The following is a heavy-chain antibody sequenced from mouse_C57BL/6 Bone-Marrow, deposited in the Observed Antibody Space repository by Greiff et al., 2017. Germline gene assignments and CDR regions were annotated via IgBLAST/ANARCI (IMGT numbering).Heavy chain of an antibody. Sequence: EVMLVESGGGLVQPGGSMKLSCVASGFTFSNYWMNWVRQSPEKGLEWVAQIRLKSDNYATHYAESVKGRFTISRDDSKSRVYLQMNNLRAEDTGIYYCTSDYGDAMDYWGQGTSVTVSS. CDR3: TSDYGDAMDY. V-gene: IGHV6-3*01. CDR1: GFTFSNYW. D-gene: IGHD2-4*01. J-gene: IGHJ4*01. CDR2: IRLKSDNYAT.